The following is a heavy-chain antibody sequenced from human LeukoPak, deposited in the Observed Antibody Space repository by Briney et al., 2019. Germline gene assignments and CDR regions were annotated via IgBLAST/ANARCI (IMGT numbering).Heavy chain of an antibody. D-gene: IGHD3-22*01. CDR2: IKQDGSEK. Sequence: PGGSLRLSCAASGFTFSSYWMSWVRQAPGKGLEWVANIKQDGSEKYYVDSVKGRFTISRVNAKNSLYLQMNSLRAEDTAVYYCARGGITMIVVDAFDIWGQGTMVTVSS. CDR1: GFTFSSYW. V-gene: IGHV3-7*01. CDR3: ARGGITMIVVDAFDI. J-gene: IGHJ3*02.